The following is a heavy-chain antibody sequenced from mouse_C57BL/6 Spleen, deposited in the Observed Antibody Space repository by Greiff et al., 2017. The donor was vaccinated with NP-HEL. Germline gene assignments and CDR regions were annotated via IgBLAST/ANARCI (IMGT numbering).Heavy chain of an antibody. CDR3: ATWGSFDY. CDR1: GYTFTSYW. CDR2: IDPSDSYT. V-gene: IGHV1-69*01. Sequence: QVQLKQPGAELVMPGASVKLSCKASGYTFTSYWMHWVKQRPGQGLEWIGEIDPSDSYTNYNQKFKGKSTLTVDKSSSTAYMQLSSLTSEDSAVYYCATWGSFDYWGQGTTLTVSS. J-gene: IGHJ2*01. D-gene: IGHD3-1*01.